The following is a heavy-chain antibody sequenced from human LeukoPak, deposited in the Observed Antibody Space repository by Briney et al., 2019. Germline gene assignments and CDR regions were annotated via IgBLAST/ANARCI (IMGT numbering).Heavy chain of an antibody. CDR1: GYSFTSYW. J-gene: IGHJ4*02. CDR2: IYPGDSDT. V-gene: IGHV5-51*01. D-gene: IGHD1-26*01. CDR3: ARHVASGSYPDY. Sequence: GESLQISCKGAGYSFTSYWIGRGRPMPGKGLEWMGIIYPGDSDTRCSPSFQGQVTISADKSISTAYLQWSSLKASDTATYYCARHVASGSYPDYWGQGTLVTVSS.